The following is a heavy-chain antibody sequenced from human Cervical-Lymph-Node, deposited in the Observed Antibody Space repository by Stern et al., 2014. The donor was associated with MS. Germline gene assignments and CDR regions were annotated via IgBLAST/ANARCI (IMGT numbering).Heavy chain of an antibody. Sequence: VQLEESGGGLVKPGGSLRLSCAASGFTFSDYYMSWIRQAPGKGLECVSYISGSGSTIYYADSVKGRITISRYNANNALYLQMNSLRAEDTAVYYCARGYDLNYYYYGMDVWGQGTTVTVSS. CDR2: ISGSGSTI. J-gene: IGHJ6*02. CDR1: GFTFSDYY. V-gene: IGHV3-11*01. D-gene: IGHD5-12*01. CDR3: ARGYDLNYYYYGMDV.